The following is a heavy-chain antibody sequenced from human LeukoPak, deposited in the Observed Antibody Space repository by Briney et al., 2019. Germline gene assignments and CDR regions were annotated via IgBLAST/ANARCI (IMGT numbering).Heavy chain of an antibody. CDR3: AKEIRAIFGVVTPRDY. CDR1: GFTFSSYG. D-gene: IGHD3-3*01. V-gene: IGHV3-33*06. J-gene: IGHJ4*02. Sequence: GGSLRPSCAASGFTFSSYGMHWVRQAPGKGLEWVAVIWYDGSNKYYADSVKGRFTISRDNSKNTLYLQMNSLRAEDTAVYYCAKEIRAIFGVVTPRDYWGQGTLVTVSS. CDR2: IWYDGSNK.